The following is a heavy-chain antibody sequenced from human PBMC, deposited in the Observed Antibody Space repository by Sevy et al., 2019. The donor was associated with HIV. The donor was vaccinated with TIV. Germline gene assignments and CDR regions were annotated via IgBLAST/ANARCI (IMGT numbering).Heavy chain of an antibody. CDR3: ARHGAWRFYFDF. J-gene: IGHJ4*02. Sequence: SETLSLTCTVSGGSMSSSDYFWGWVRQPPGKGLGGIGSIYYNGDTYHSPSLKSRVTVAVDTSKNQFFLTLTSVTAAETAIYYCARHGAWRFYFDFWGQGALVTVSS. CDR1: GGSMSSSDYF. D-gene: IGHD3-16*01. CDR2: IYYNGDT. V-gene: IGHV4-39*01.